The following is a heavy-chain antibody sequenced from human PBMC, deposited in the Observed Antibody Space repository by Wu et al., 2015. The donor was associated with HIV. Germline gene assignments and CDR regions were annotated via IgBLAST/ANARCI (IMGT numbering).Heavy chain of an antibody. CDR1: GYTFTNYD. Sequence: QVQLVQSGAEVKEPGASVRVSCKASGYTFTNYDINWVRQATGKGPEWVGWMNPNSGNTGYVQNFQGRVTMTRDTSISTAYMELSSLRSEDTAVYYCARSPNYDSGGYSAFDIWGQGTMVTVSS. J-gene: IGHJ3*02. V-gene: IGHV1-8*01. D-gene: IGHD3-22*01. CDR2: MNPNSGNT. CDR3: ARSPNYDSGGYSAFDI.